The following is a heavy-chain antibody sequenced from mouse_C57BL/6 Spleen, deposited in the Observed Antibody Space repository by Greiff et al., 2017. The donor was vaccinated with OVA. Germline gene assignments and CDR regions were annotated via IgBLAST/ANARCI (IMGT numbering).Heavy chain of an antibody. Sequence: EVQGVESGGGLVKPGGSLKLSCAASGFTFSSYAMSWVRQTPEKRLEWVATISDGGSYTYYPDNVKGRFTISRDNAKNNLYLQMSHLKSEDTAMYYCAREDTTVVDPYYAMDYWGQGTSVTVSS. CDR1: GFTFSSYA. V-gene: IGHV5-4*01. D-gene: IGHD1-1*01. J-gene: IGHJ4*01. CDR3: AREDTTVVDPYYAMDY. CDR2: ISDGGSYT.